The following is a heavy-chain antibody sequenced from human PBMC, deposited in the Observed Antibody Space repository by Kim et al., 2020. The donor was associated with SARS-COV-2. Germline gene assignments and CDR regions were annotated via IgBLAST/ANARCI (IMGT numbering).Heavy chain of an antibody. CDR2: IWYDGSNK. CDR3: AKDPYASGSSPDY. J-gene: IGHJ4*02. Sequence: GGSLRLSCAASGFSFSTYGMHWVRQAPGKGLEWVAFIWYDGSNKYYADSVKGRFTISRDNSESTLYLQMNSLGAEDTGVYYCAKDPYASGSSPDYWGQGTLVTVSS. V-gene: IGHV3-30*02. CDR1: GFSFSTYG. D-gene: IGHD3-10*01.